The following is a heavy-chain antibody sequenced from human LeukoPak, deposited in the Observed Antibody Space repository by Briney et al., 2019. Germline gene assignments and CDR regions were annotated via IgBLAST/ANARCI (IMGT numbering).Heavy chain of an antibody. V-gene: IGHV3-30-3*01. CDR1: GFTFSSYA. D-gene: IGHD3-10*01. Sequence: PGRSLRLSCAASGFTFSSYAMHWVRQAPGKGLEWVAVISYDGSNKYYADSVKGRFTISRDNSKNTLYLQMNSLRAEDTAVYYCAREGYYQDHGYAFDIWGQGTMVTVSS. J-gene: IGHJ3*02. CDR2: ISYDGSNK. CDR3: AREGYYQDHGYAFDI.